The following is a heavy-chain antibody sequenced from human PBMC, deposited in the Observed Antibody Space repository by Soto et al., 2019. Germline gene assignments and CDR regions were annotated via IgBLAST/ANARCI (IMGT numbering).Heavy chain of an antibody. D-gene: IGHD3-16*02. V-gene: IGHV1-3*01. Sequence: QVQLVQSGAEVKKPGASVKVSCKASGYTFTSYAMHWVRQAPGQRLEWMGWINAGNGNTKYSQKFQGRVTITRDTTAGTAYMDLSSRRSEETAVYYCASAEMGYYDYVWGSYRSGYFDYWGQGTLVTVSS. CDR3: ASAEMGYYDYVWGSYRSGYFDY. CDR2: INAGNGNT. J-gene: IGHJ4*02. CDR1: GYTFTSYA.